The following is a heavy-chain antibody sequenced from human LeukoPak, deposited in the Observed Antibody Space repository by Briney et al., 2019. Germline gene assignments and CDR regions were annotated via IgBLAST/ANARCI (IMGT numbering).Heavy chain of an antibody. Sequence: GRSLRLSCAASGFTFSSYAMHWVRQAPGKGLEWVAVISYDGSNKYYADSVKRRFTISRDNAKNSLYLQMNSLRAEDTAVYYCASWDLLHYGSGSVTWGQGTLVTVSS. J-gene: IGHJ4*02. V-gene: IGHV3-30-3*01. D-gene: IGHD3-10*01. CDR1: GFTFSSYA. CDR2: ISYDGSNK. CDR3: ASWDLLHYGSGSVT.